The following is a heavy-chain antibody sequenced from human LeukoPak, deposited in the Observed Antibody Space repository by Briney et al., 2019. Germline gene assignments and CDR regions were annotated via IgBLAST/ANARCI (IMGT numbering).Heavy chain of an antibody. V-gene: IGHV3-74*01. CDR1: GFTFSSYW. CDR2: INSDESST. D-gene: IGHD3-9*01. Sequence: GGSLRLSCAASGFTFSSYWMHWVRQPPGKGLVWVSRINSDESSTNYADSVKGRFTISRDNAKNTLYLQMNSLRAEDTAVYYCARSVRVPAGDYDIFNWGQGTLVTVSS. CDR3: ARSVRVPAGDYDIFN. J-gene: IGHJ4*02.